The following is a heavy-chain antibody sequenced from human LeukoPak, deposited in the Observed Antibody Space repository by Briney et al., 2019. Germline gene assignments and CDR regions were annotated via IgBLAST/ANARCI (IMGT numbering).Heavy chain of an antibody. CDR3: ASEPGDYYYYYYMDV. CDR2: IYTSGST. V-gene: IGHV4-61*02. D-gene: IGHD3-10*01. Sequence: SQTLSLTCTVSGGSISSGSYYWIWIRQPAGKGLEWIGRIYTSGSTNYNPSLKSRFTISVDTSKNQYSLKLSSVTAADTAVYYCASEPGDYYYYYYMDVWGKGTTVTVSS. J-gene: IGHJ6*03. CDR1: GGSISSGSYY.